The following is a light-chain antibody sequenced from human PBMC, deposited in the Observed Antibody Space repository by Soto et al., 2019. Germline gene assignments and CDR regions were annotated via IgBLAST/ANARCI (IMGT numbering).Light chain of an antibody. V-gene: IGKV1-9*01. CDR3: QQLNNYPRT. Sequence: DIQMTQSPFSLSASVGDRVTITCRASQSISSYLNWYQQKPGKPPKLLISTASTLQSGVPSRFSGSGSGTEFTLTISSLQPEDFATYYCQQLNNYPRTFGQGTKVDIK. CDR1: QSISSY. CDR2: TAS. J-gene: IGKJ1*01.